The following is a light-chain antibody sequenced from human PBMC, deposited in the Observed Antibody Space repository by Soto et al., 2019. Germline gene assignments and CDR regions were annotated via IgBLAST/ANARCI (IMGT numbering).Light chain of an antibody. CDR3: QQYYNWPLT. J-gene: IGKJ3*01. CDR2: GAS. CDR1: QSVSSN. V-gene: IGKV3-15*01. Sequence: EIVMTQSPATLSVSPGERATLSCRASQSVSSNLAWYQQKPGQAPRLLIYGASTGATGIRARFSGSGSGTEFTLTISSLQSEDFAVYYCQQYYNWPLTFGPGTKVDIK.